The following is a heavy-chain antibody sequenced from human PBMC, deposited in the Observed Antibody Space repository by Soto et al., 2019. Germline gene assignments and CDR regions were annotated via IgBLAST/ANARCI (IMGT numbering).Heavy chain of an antibody. J-gene: IGHJ4*02. CDR1: GESFSGHF. D-gene: IGHD3-10*02. CDR3: ARGGITPSMFFFDY. Sequence: QVQLHQWGTGLLKPSETLSLTCSVSGESFSGHFWTWILQPPGKGLEWIGEIDYSGATHYNASVKSRVSMSVDTTKKQVCLKVTSVTAADTAVYYCARGGITPSMFFFDYWGQGTLVIVSS. CDR2: IDYSGAT. V-gene: IGHV4-34*01.